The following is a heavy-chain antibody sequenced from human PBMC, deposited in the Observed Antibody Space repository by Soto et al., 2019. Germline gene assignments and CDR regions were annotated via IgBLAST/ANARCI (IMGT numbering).Heavy chain of an antibody. J-gene: IGHJ4*02. CDR3: DASPYSYGYFFES. Sequence: SETLSLTCSVSGSITSFYWSWIRQPAGEGLEWIGRIHTSGSASYNPSLKSRVTMSVDTSKNQFSLKVNSVTAADTALYFCDASPYSYGYFFESWGQGTLVTVSS. CDR2: IHTSGSA. CDR1: GSITSFY. D-gene: IGHD5-18*01. V-gene: IGHV4-4*07.